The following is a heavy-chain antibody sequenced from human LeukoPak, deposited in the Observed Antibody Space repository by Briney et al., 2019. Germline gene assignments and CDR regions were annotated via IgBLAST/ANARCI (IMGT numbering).Heavy chain of an antibody. CDR3: ARENYYGSGSSTSDY. CDR2: IIPIFGTA. J-gene: IGHJ4*02. V-gene: IGHV1-69*13. D-gene: IGHD3-10*01. CDR1: GGTFSSYA. Sequence: GASVKVSCKASGGTFSSYAISWVRQAPGQGLEWMGGIIPIFGTANYAQKFQGRVTITADESTSTAYMELSSLRSEDTAVYYCARENYYGSGSSTSDYWGQGTLVTVSS.